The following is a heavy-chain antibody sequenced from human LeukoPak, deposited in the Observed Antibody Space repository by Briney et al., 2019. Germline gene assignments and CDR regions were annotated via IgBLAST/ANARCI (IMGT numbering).Heavy chain of an antibody. V-gene: IGHV3-48*03. Sequence: PGGSLRLSCAASGFTFSSYEMNWARQAPGKGLEWVSYISSSGSTIYYADSVKGRFTISRDNAKNSLYLQMNSLRAEDTAVYYCARDPSVSYYGSGSYLDYWGQGTLVTVSS. CDR2: ISSSGSTI. J-gene: IGHJ4*02. D-gene: IGHD3-10*01. CDR1: GFTFSSYE. CDR3: ARDPSVSYYGSGSYLDY.